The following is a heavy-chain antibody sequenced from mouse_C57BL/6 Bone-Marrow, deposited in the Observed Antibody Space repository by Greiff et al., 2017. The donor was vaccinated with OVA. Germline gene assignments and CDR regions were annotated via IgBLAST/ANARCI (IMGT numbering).Heavy chain of an antibody. Sequence: VQLQQSGAELVRPGASVKLSCTASGFNIKDYYMHWVKQRPEQGLEWIGRIDPEDGDTEYAPKFQGKATMTADTSPNTAYLQLSSLTSEDTAVYYCTTKGNYYARDYWGQGTSVTVSS. V-gene: IGHV14-1*01. CDR1: GFNIKDYY. CDR3: TTKGNYYARDY. CDR2: IDPEDGDT. J-gene: IGHJ4*01.